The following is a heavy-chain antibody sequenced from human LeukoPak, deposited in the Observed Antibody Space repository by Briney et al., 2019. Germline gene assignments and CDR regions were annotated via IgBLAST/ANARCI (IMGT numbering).Heavy chain of an antibody. V-gene: IGHV4-39*07. Sequence: SETLSLTCTVSGGSISSSSYCWGWIRQPPGKGLEWIGSIYYSGSTYYNPSLKSRVTISVDTSKNQLSLKVNSVTAADTAVYYCARGFFDSRGFSNPFDIWGQGTMVTVSS. J-gene: IGHJ3*02. CDR3: ARGFFDSRGFSNPFDI. D-gene: IGHD3-22*01. CDR2: IYYSGST. CDR1: GGSISSSSYC.